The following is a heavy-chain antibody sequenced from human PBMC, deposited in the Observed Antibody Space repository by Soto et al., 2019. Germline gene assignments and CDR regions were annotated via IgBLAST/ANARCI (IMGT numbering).Heavy chain of an antibody. J-gene: IGHJ6*02. CDR1: GGSISSNKW. CDR3: ARDDHIVVVPTSLGAMDV. Sequence: QVQLQESGPGLVKPSETLSLTCAVYGGSISSNKWWSWVRQPPGKGLEWIGEIYHSGSTNYNPSLTSRVTISLDTSKNQFSLKLTSVTAADSSVYYCARDDHIVVVPTSLGAMDVWGQGTTVTVSS. D-gene: IGHD2-2*01. V-gene: IGHV4-4*02. CDR2: IYHSGST.